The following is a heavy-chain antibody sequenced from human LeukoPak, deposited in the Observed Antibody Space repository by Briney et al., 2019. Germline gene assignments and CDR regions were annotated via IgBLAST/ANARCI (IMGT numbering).Heavy chain of an antibody. Sequence: SETLSLTCTVSGGSIISNSYYWGWIRQPPGKGLEWIGSIYYSGSTYYNPSLKSRVTISVDTSKNQFSLKLSSVTAADTAVYYCARKRSFDLWGQGTLVTVSS. CDR3: ARKRSFDL. V-gene: IGHV4-39*01. CDR1: GGSIISNSYY. D-gene: IGHD3-9*01. J-gene: IGHJ4*02. CDR2: IYYSGST.